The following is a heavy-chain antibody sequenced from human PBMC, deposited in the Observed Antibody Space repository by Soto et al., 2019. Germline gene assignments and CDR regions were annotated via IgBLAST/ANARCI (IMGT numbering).Heavy chain of an antibody. D-gene: IGHD3-10*01. CDR3: ARRGSGSYGPQYYYYMDV. CDR2: IYPGDSDT. J-gene: IGHJ6*03. CDR1: GYSFTSYW. V-gene: IGHV5-51*01. Sequence: PGESLKISCKGSGYSFTSYWIGGVRQMPGKGLEWMGIIYPGDSDTRYSPSFQGQVTISADKSISTAYLQWSSLKASDTAMYYCARRGSGSYGPQYYYYMDVWGKGTTVTVSS.